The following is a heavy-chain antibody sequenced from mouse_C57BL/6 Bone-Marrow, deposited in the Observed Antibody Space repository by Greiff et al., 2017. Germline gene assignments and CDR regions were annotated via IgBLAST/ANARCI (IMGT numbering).Heavy chain of an antibody. CDR1: GYAFTNYL. J-gene: IGHJ2*01. CDR2: INPGSGGT. CDR3: ARFPFY. V-gene: IGHV1-54*01. Sequence: VQLQQSGAELVRPGTSVKVSCKASGYAFTNYLIEWVKQRPGQSLEWIGVINPGSGGTNYNEKFKGKATLTADKSSSTAYMQLSSLTSEDSAVYFCARFPFYWGQGTTLTVSS.